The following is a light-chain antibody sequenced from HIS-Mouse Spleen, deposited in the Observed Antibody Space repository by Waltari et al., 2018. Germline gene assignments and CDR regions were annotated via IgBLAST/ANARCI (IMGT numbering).Light chain of an antibody. V-gene: IGLV3-10*01. Sequence: SYELTQPPSVSVSPGQTARITCSGDALPKKYAYWYQPKSGQAPVRVIYEDSKRPSGFPGRFSGSSSGTMATLTISGAQVEDEADYYCYSTDSSGNHRVFGGGTKLTVL. CDR3: YSTDSSGNHRV. J-gene: IGLJ2*01. CDR1: ALPKKY. CDR2: EDS.